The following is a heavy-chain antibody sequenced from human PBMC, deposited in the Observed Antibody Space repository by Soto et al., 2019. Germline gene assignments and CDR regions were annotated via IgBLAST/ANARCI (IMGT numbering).Heavy chain of an antibody. Sequence: PGGSLRLSSAASGFTVSTNHMSWVRQAPGKGLEWVSVIYSGGATYYADSVKGRFTISRDNSKNTLYLQMNSLRVEDTAVYYCARGGMVRMFDPWGQGTLVTVSS. D-gene: IGHD1-26*01. V-gene: IGHV3-66*01. CDR3: ARGGMVRMFDP. CDR2: IYSGGAT. CDR1: GFTVSTNH. J-gene: IGHJ5*02.